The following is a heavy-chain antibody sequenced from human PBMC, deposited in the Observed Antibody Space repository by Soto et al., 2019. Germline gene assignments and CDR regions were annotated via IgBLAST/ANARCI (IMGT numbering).Heavy chain of an antibody. Sequence: SETLSLTCSVSGGSIKNYYWSWIRQPPGRELEWIGYVYYSGITKYNPSLKSRVTISVDMSNNQFSLKMNSVTAADTAIYYCAGERTPSPPGGVMDVWGPGTTVTVYS. CDR3: AGERTPSPPGGVMDV. CDR2: VYYSGIT. V-gene: IGHV4-59*01. D-gene: IGHD1-26*01. CDR1: GGSIKNYY. J-gene: IGHJ6*02.